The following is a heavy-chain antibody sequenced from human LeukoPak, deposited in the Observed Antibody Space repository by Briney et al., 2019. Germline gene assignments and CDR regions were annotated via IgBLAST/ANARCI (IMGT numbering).Heavy chain of an antibody. D-gene: IGHD3-22*01. J-gene: IGHJ3*02. CDR1: GFTFDDYA. Sequence: PGRSLRLSCAASGFTFDDYAMHWVRQAPGKGLEWVSGISWNSGSISYADSVKGRFTISRDNAKNSLYLQMNSLRAEDTALYYCAKSLSYYYDSSGGGAFDIWGQGTMVTVSS. V-gene: IGHV3-9*01. CDR2: ISWNSGSI. CDR3: AKSLSYYYDSSGGGAFDI.